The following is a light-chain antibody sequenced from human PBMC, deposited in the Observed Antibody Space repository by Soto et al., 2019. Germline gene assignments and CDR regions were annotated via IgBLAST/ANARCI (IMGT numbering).Light chain of an antibody. CDR1: SSDVGAYKY. J-gene: IGLJ1*01. CDR2: EVS. V-gene: IGLV2-14*01. CDR3: SSYTSSSPNV. Sequence: QSALTQPASVSGSPGQSITISCTGTSSDVGAYKYVSWYQQHPGKAPKLIIYEVSNRPSGVPNRFSGSKSGNTASLTISGLQAEDEADYYCSSYTSSSPNVFGTGTKLTVL.